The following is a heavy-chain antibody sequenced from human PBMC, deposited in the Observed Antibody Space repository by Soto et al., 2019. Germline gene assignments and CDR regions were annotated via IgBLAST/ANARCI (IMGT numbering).Heavy chain of an antibody. Sequence: GGSLRLSCAASGFTFSNAWMSWVRQAPGKGLEWVGRIKSKTDGGTTDHAAPVKGRFTISRDDSKKTLYLQMNSLKTEDTAVYYCTTHDKSYYYYYYLDVWGKGTTVTVSS. D-gene: IGHD1-1*01. CDR2: IKSKTDGGTT. CDR1: GFTFSNAW. V-gene: IGHV3-15*01. CDR3: TTHDKSYYYYYYLDV. J-gene: IGHJ6*03.